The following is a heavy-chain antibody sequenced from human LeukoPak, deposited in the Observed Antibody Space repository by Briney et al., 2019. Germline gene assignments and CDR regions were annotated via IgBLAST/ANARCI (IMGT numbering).Heavy chain of an antibody. D-gene: IGHD2-2*01. J-gene: IGHJ4*02. CDR1: GGSISSGDYY. V-gene: IGHV4-30-4*08. CDR2: IYYSGST. CDR3: ARDGRLYQLPRLYY. Sequence: PSQTLSLTCTVSGGSISSGDYYWSWIRQPPGKGLEWIGYIYYSGSTYYNPSLKSRVTISVDTSKNQFSLKLSSVTAADTAVYYCARDGRLYQLPRLYYWGQGTLVTVSS.